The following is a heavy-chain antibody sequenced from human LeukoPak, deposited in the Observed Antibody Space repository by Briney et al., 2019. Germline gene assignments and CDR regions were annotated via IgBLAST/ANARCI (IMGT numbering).Heavy chain of an antibody. Sequence: GGSLRLSCAASGFTFSSYAMSSVRQAPGKGLEWVSGIRGSGYSKYFADAVKGRFTISGDNSKNTLYLQMNSLRAEDTAVYYCAKGHDYSNYFDYWGQGTLVTVSS. V-gene: IGHV3-23*01. J-gene: IGHJ4*02. CDR1: GFTFSSYA. CDR3: AKGHDYSNYFDY. CDR2: IRGSGYSK. D-gene: IGHD4-11*01.